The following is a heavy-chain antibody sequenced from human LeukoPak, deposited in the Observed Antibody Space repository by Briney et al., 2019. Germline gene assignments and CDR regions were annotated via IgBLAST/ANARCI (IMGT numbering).Heavy chain of an antibody. V-gene: IGHV4-59*08. J-gene: IGHJ3*02. Sequence: SATLSFTCTVSGGSISSHYWSGIRQPPGKGLGWTGYIYYSGTTNYYPSLKSRVTISVDTSKNQFSLKLSSVTAADTAVYYCARQQWPSGRNDDIWGQGTMITVSS. CDR1: GGSISSHY. CDR3: ARQQWPSGRNDDI. CDR2: IYYSGTT. D-gene: IGHD6-19*01.